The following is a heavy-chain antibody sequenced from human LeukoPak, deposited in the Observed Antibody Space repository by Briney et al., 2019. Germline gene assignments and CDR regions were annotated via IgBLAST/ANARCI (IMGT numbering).Heavy chain of an antibody. J-gene: IGHJ4*02. D-gene: IGHD2-15*01. CDR3: ARGYCSGGTCYRTFFDY. CDR1: GGSISSYY. V-gene: IGHV4-59*01. Sequence: SETLSLTCTVSGGSISSYYWSWIRQPPGKGLEWIGYVSYSGSTNYNSTLKSRVTISVDTSKNQFSLKLSSVTAADTAVYYRARGYCSGGTCYRTFFDYWGQGTLVTVSS. CDR2: VSYSGST.